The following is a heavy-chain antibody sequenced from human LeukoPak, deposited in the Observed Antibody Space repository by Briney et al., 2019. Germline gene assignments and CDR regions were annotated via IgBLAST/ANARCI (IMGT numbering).Heavy chain of an antibody. V-gene: IGHV3-23*01. CDR3: ARDVHYLVGGMSH. Sequence: GGPLRLSCAASGFTFSSEAMSWVRQAPGKRLEWVATINVSGGKTHYTHPVKGRLTLSRDNSKTTLYLQMNSLRAEDTAVYYCARDVHYLVGGMSHWGQGTLVTVSP. CDR2: INVSGGKT. J-gene: IGHJ4*02. CDR1: GFTFSSEA. D-gene: IGHD3-16*01.